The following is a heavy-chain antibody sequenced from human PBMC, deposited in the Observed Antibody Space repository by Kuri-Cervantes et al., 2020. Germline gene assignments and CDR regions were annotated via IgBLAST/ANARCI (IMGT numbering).Heavy chain of an antibody. CDR1: GFTFSDHY. CDR2: TRNKANSYTT. CDR3: ARDRDDAFDI. V-gene: IGHV3-72*01. Sequence: GESLKISCAASGFTFSDHYMDWVRQAPGKGLEWVGRTRNKANSYTTEYAASVKGRFTISRDNSKNTLYLQMNSLRAEDTAVYYCARDRDDAFDIWGQGTMVTVSS. J-gene: IGHJ3*02.